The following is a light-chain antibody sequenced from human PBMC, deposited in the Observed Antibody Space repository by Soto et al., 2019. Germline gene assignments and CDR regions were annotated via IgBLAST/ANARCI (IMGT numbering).Light chain of an antibody. CDR1: SSNIGNNY. V-gene: IGLV1-51*01. J-gene: IGLJ1*01. Sequence: QSVLTQPPSVSAAPGQKVTISCSGSSSNIGNNYVSWYQQLPGTAPKLLIYDNNKRPSGIPDRFSGSKSGTSATLGITGLQTGDEADYYCGTWDSSLSVYVFGTGTNSPS. CDR3: GTWDSSLSVYV. CDR2: DNN.